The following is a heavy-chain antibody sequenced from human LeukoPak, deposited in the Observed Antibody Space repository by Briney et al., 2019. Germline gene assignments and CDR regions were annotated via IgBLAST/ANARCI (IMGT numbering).Heavy chain of an antibody. V-gene: IGHV3-30-3*01. CDR1: GFTFSSYA. J-gene: IGHJ4*02. CDR3: ARAVSSGYYPGDDY. D-gene: IGHD3-3*01. CDR2: ISYDGSNK. Sequence: GSLKLSCAASGFTFSSYAMHWVRQAPGQGLGGVAVISYDGSNKYYADSVKGRFTISRDNSKNTLYLQMNSLRAEDTAVYYCARAVSSGYYPGDDYWGQGTLVTVSS.